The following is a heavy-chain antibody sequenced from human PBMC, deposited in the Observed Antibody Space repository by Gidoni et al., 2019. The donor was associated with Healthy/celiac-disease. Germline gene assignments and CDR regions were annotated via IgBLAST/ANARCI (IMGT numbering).Heavy chain of an antibody. D-gene: IGHD3-22*01. CDR1: GGSISSGGYS. V-gene: IGHV4-30-2*01. Sequence: QLQLQESGSGLVKPSQTLSLTCDVSGGSISSGGYSWSWIRQPPGKGLEWIGYIYHSGSTYYNPSLKSRVTISVDRSKNQFALKLGSVTAADTAVYYCARDYDSGVGWFDPWGQGTLVTVSS. J-gene: IGHJ5*02. CDR2: IYHSGST. CDR3: ARDYDSGVGWFDP.